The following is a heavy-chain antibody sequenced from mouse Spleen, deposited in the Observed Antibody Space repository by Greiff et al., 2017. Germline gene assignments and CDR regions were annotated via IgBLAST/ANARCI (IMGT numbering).Heavy chain of an antibody. CDR2: IDPENGDT. Sequence: VQLQQSGAELVRPGASVKLSCTASGFNIKDDYMHWVKQRPEQGLEWIGWIDPENGDTEYASKFQGKATITADTSSNTAYLQLSSLTSEDTAVYYCTTRGYDYEHAMDYWGQGTSVTVSS. CDR1: GFNIKDDY. V-gene: IGHV14-4*01. D-gene: IGHD2-4*01. CDR3: TTRGYDYEHAMDY. J-gene: IGHJ4*01.